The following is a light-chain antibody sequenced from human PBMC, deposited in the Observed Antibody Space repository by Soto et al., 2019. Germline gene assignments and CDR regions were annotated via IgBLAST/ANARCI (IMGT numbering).Light chain of an antibody. CDR2: GAT. Sequence: EIVMTQSPATLSVSPGERTTLSCRASQSVNSNLAWYQQKPGQAPRLFIYGATIRATGIPARFSGSGSGTEFTLTISSLQSEDFAVYYCQQYNNWPPWTFGQGTKVDIK. CDR1: QSVNSN. V-gene: IGKV3-15*01. CDR3: QQYNNWPPWT. J-gene: IGKJ1*01.